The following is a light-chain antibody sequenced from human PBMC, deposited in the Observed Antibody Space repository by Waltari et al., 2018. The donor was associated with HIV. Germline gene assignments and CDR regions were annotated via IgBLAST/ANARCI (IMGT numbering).Light chain of an antibody. CDR1: NIGSKS. V-gene: IGLV3-21*04. J-gene: IGLJ1*01. CDR2: YES. CDR3: QVWDSSRDAYV. Sequence: SYVLAQPPSVSVAPGKTARITCGGNNIGSKSVNWYQQKPGQAPVVVIYYESDRHSGIPERFSGSSSGNTATLTSIRVEAGDEADYYCQVWDSSRDAYVFGTGTKVTVL.